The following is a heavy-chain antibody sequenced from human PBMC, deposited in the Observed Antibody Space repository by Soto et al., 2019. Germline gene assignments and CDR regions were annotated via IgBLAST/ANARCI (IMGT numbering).Heavy chain of an antibody. V-gene: IGHV6-1*01. CDR3: ARARVDSSGWSLIYYYYYGMDV. CDR2: TYYRSKWYN. Sequence: SQTLSLTCAISEDSVSSNSAAWNWIRQSPSRGLEWLGRTYYRSKWYNDYAVSVKSRITINPDTSKNQFSLQLNSVTPEDTAVYYCARARVDSSGWSLIYYYYYGMDVWGQGTTVTVSS. CDR1: EDSVSSNSAA. J-gene: IGHJ6*02. D-gene: IGHD6-19*01.